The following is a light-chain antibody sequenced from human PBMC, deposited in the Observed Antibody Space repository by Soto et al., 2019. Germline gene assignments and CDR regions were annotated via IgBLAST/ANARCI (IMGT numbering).Light chain of an antibody. V-gene: IGKV4-1*01. Sequence: DVVLTQSPGSLAVSLGERATIRCKSSQSLLYRSNSKNYVAWYQRKPGQPPKLLLFWASARESGVPDRFSGGGSGTDFTLTINGLQAEDVATYYCQQYYNTPLTFGGGTKVEIK. J-gene: IGKJ4*01. CDR2: WAS. CDR1: QSLLYRSNSKNY. CDR3: QQYYNTPLT.